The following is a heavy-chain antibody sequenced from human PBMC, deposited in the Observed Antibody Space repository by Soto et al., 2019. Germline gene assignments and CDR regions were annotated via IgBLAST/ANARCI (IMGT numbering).Heavy chain of an antibody. CDR1: GSTFSTYA. V-gene: IGHV3-33*03. J-gene: IGHJ4*01. CDR3: ATDRGLAPFDN. Sequence: QVQLVESGGGVVQPGTSLRLSCTASGSTFSTYAMHWVRQAPGKGLEWVAVIWDDGREQFYADSVKGRFTISRDNSKNMLYLQMHSLRVEDTSVYFCATDRGLAPFDNWGQGTLVTVSS. CDR2: IWDDGREQ. D-gene: IGHD4-17*01.